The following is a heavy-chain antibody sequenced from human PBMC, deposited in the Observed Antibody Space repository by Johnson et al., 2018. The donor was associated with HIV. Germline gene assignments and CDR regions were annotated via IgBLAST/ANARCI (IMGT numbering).Heavy chain of an antibody. CDR2: ISSNGGST. D-gene: IGHD6-19*01. CDR1: GFTFSSYA. V-gene: IGHV3-64*01. CDR3: ARAVARGQWLANGYI. J-gene: IGHJ3*02. Sequence: VQLVESGGGLVQPGGSLRLSCAASGFTFSSYAMHWVRQAPGKGLEYVSAISSNGGSTYYANSVKGRFTISRDNSKNTLYLQMGSLRAEDMAVYYCARAVARGQWLANGYIWGQGTMVTVSS.